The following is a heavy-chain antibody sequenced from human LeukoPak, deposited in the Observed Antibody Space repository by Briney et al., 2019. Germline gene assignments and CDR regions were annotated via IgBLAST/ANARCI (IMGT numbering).Heavy chain of an antibody. Sequence: SQTLSLTRTLFAGSISSSSYSWGWIRQPPGKGLEWIGSIYYSGSTYYNPSLKSRVTISVDTSKNQFSLKLSSVNAGDTAVYYCARELLPKKDYTNGVCREGWFDPCSQGTLVTVS. J-gene: IGHJ5*02. CDR2: IYYSGST. CDR3: ARELLPKKDYTNGVCREGWFDP. V-gene: IGHV4-39*07. D-gene: IGHD2-8*01. CDR1: AGSISSSSYS.